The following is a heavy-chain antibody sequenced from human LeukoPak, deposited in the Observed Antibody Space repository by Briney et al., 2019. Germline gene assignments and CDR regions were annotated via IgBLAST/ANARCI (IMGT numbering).Heavy chain of an antibody. Sequence: SEPLSLTCGVSGGSVSSTNWWTWIRQPPGKGLEWIGEVHLDGRTNFNPSLKSRLTMSVDLSENHVSLKLTSVTAADTAVYYCAREGGFYHHLDYSGQGTLVTGTS. D-gene: IGHD6-25*01. CDR2: VHLDGRT. CDR3: AREGGFYHHLDY. V-gene: IGHV4-4*02. CDR1: GGSVSSTNW. J-gene: IGHJ4*02.